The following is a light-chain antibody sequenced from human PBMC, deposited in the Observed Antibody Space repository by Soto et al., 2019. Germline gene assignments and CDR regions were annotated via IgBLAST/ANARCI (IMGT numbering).Light chain of an antibody. J-gene: IGKJ1*01. CDR1: QSVGSSY. CDR3: QQYGSSPST. V-gene: IGKV3-20*01. CDR2: GAS. Sequence: EIVLTQSPGTLSLSPGESATLSCRASQSVGSSYLAWYRQKPGQAPRLLIYGASSRATGIPDRFSGGGSGTGFTLTISRLEPEDFAVYYCQQYGSSPSTFGQGTKVEIK.